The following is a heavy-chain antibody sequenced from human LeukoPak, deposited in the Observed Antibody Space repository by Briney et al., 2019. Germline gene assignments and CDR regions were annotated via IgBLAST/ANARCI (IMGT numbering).Heavy chain of an antibody. CDR3: ANPGQRYYYYGMDV. V-gene: IGHV3-23*01. J-gene: IGHJ6*02. Sequence: GGSLRLSCAASGFTFSTTAMSWVRQAPGKGLEWVSGISGSGGSTYYADSVKGRFTISRDNSKNTLYLQMNSLRAEDTAVYYCANPGQRYYYYGMDVWGQGTTVTVSS. CDR1: GFTFSTTA. CDR2: ISGSGGST.